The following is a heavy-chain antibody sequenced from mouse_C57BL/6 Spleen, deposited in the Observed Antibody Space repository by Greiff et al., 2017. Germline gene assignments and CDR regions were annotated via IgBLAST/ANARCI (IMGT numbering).Heavy chain of an antibody. V-gene: IGHV1-69*01. CDR2: IDPSDSYT. CDR3: ARRLWYFDY. Sequence: QVQLQQPGAELVMPGASVKLSCKASGYTFTSYWMHWVKQRPGQGLEWIGEIDPSDSYTNYNQKFKGKSTLTVDKSSSTAYMQLSSLTSEDSAVYYCARRLWYFDYWGQGTTLTVSS. J-gene: IGHJ2*01. CDR1: GYTFTSYW. D-gene: IGHD3-3*01.